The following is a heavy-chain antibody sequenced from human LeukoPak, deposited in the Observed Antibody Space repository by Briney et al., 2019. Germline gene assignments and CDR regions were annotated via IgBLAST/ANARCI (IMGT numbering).Heavy chain of an antibody. V-gene: IGHV4-59*01. CDR2: IYYSGST. J-gene: IGHJ6*02. CDR3: ARARYGSGSYYFYYYGMDV. D-gene: IGHD3-10*01. CDR1: GGSISSYY. Sequence: NPSETLSLTCTVSGGSISSYYWTWIRQPPGKGLEWIGYIYYSGSTNYNPSLMSRVTMSLDTPKNQFSLTLRSVTAADTAVYYCARARYGSGSYYFYYYGMDVWGQGTTVTVSS.